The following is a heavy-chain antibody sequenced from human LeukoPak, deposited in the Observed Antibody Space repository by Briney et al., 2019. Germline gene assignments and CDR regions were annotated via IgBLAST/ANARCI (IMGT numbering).Heavy chain of an antibody. D-gene: IGHD5-12*01. CDR3: ARPRIYSGYDFFDY. CDR1: GFTFRSYS. V-gene: IGHV3-48*01. J-gene: IGHJ4*02. Sequence: GGSLRLSCAASGFTFRSYSMNWVRQVPGKGLEWVSYISSSGTTIYYRDSVKGRFTISRDNAKNSLYLQMNSLRAEDTAVYYCARPRIYSGYDFFDYWGQGTLVTVSS. CDR2: ISSSGTTI.